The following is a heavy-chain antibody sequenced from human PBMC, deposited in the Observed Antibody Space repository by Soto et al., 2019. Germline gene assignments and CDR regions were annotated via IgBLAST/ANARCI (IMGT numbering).Heavy chain of an antibody. J-gene: IGHJ5*02. V-gene: IGHV4-39*01. CDR1: GDSISSGFYF. CDR2: IYYSGST. D-gene: IGHD6-13*01. Sequence: SETLSLTCTVSGDSISSGFYFWGWVRQPPGKGLEWIGTIYYSGSTYYTPSLKSRVTISVDTSQNQFSLRLSSVTAADTAMYYCARHPYSNLWYNWLDPGGQGTLVTVPS. CDR3: ARHPYSNLWYNWLDP.